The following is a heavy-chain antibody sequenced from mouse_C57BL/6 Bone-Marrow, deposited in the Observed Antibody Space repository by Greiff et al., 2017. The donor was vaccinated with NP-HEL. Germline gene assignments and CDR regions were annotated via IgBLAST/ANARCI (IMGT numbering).Heavy chain of an antibody. J-gene: IGHJ1*03. D-gene: IGHD2-1*01. CDR2: ISSGGSYT. CDR3: ARPIYCDHYGDWYFDV. Sequence: EVLLVESGGDLVKPGGSLKLSCAASGFTFSSYGMSWVSQTPDQRLEWVETISSGGSYTNYPDSVKGRFTISRDNAENTLYLQMSSLNSEDTAMYYCARPIYCDHYGDWYFDVWGTGTTVTVSS. CDR1: GFTFSSYG. V-gene: IGHV5-6*01.